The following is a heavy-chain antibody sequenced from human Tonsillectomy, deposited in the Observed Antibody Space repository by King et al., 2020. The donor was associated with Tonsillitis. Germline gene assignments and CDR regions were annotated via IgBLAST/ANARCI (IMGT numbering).Heavy chain of an antibody. V-gene: IGHV3-30*18. CDR1: GFTFRNYA. CDR3: AKDRVRFLEWSQIDY. D-gene: IGHD3-3*01. J-gene: IGHJ4*02. CDR2: ISYDGNNK. Sequence: HVQLVESGGGVVQPGRSLRLSCAASGFTFRNYAMHWVRQAPGKGLEWVAVISYDGNNKYYEDSVKGRFTISRDNSKNTLYLQMNSLRAEDTAVYYCAKDRVRFLEWSQIDYWGQGTLVTVSS.